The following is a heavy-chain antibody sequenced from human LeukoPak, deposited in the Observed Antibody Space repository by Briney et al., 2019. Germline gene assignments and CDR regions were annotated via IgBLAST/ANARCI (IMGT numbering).Heavy chain of an antibody. CDR3: ARLRSTYWYFDL. CDR1: GGSFSGYY. D-gene: IGHD4-17*01. V-gene: IGHV4-34*01. J-gene: IGHJ2*01. Sequence: PSETLSLTCAVYGGSFSGYYWSWIRQPPGKGLEWIGEINHSGSTNYNPSLKSRVTMSVDTSKNQFSLKLSSVTAADMAVYYCARLRSTYWYFDLWGRGTLVTVSS. CDR2: INHSGST.